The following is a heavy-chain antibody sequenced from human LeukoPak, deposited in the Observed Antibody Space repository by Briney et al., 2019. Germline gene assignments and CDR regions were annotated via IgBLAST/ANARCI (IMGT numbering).Heavy chain of an antibody. CDR2: IYTSGTT. J-gene: IGHJ6*03. Sequence: SETLSLTCTVSGGSMSSYYWSWIRQPAGKGLEWIGRIYTSGTTNYNPSLRSRVAMSIDTSKNHFSLKLSSVTAADTAVYYCARGVYYYDTSGPPPYYYYYYMDVWAKGPRSPSP. V-gene: IGHV4-4*07. CDR3: ARGVYYYDTSGPPPYYYYYYMDV. CDR1: GGSMSSYY. D-gene: IGHD3-22*01.